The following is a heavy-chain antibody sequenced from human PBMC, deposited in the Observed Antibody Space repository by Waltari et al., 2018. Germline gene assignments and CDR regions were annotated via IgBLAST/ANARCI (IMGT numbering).Heavy chain of an antibody. CDR1: GGSISSHY. CDR2: IYYSGST. Sequence: QVQLQESGPGLVKPSETLSLTCTVSGGSISSHYWSWIRQPPGKGLEWIGYIYYSGSTNYNPSLKSRVTRSVDTSKNQFSLKLSAVTAADTAVYYCARGGSGYGDYLDYWGQGTLVTVSS. D-gene: IGHD4-17*01. J-gene: IGHJ4*02. CDR3: ARGGSGYGDYLDY. V-gene: IGHV4-59*11.